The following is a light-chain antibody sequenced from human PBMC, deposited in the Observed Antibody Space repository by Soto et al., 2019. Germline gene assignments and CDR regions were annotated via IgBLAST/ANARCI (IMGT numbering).Light chain of an antibody. CDR3: QQSYTTPYT. Sequence: DIQMTQSPSSLSASVGDRVTITCRASQSISRYLYWYQQKPGKAPKLLIYAASSLHSGLPSRFSGSCSGTDFTLTISSLQPEDFATYYCQQSYTTPYTFGRGTKLEIK. V-gene: IGKV1-39*01. J-gene: IGKJ2*01. CDR1: QSISRY. CDR2: AAS.